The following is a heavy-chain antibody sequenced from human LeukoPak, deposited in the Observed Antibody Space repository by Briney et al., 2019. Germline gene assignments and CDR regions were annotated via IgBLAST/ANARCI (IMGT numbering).Heavy chain of an antibody. CDR1: GFTFSSYA. CDR3: ATLGALGYCSSTSCPQSVY. Sequence: GGSLRLSCAASGFTFSSYAMSWVRQAPGKGLEWVSAISGSGGSTYYADSVKGRFTISRDNSKNTLHLQMNSLRAEDTAVYYCATLGALGYCSSTSCPQSVYWGQGTLVTVSS. J-gene: IGHJ4*02. CDR2: ISGSGGST. D-gene: IGHD2-2*01. V-gene: IGHV3-23*01.